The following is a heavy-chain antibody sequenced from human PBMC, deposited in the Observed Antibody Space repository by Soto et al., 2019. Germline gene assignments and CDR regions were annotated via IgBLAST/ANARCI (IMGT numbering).Heavy chain of an antibody. J-gene: IGHJ4*02. CDR2: IYYTGST. V-gene: IGHV4-59*01. CDR3: ARSVAVPGAHIDY. CDR1: GGSISGSY. Sequence: SETLSLTCSVSGGSISGSYWSWIRQSPGKGLEWLGYIYYTGSTNYSPSLRSRVSISVDTSKNEFSLRLSSVTAADTAVYFCARSVAVPGAHIDYWGQGTQVTVSS. D-gene: IGHD6-19*01.